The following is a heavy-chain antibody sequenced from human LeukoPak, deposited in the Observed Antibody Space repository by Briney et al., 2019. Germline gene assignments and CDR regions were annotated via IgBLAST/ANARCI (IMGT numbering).Heavy chain of an antibody. V-gene: IGHV1-69*13. CDR3: AREEGYRAHYYYYGMDV. D-gene: IGHD5-24*01. J-gene: IGHJ6*02. CDR2: IIPIFGTA. Sequence: RASVKVSCKASGGTFSSYAISWVRQAPGQGLEWMGGIIPIFGTANYAQKFQGRVTITADESTSTAYMELSSLRSEDTAVYYCAREEGYRAHYYYYGMDVWGQGTTVTVSS. CDR1: GGTFSSYA.